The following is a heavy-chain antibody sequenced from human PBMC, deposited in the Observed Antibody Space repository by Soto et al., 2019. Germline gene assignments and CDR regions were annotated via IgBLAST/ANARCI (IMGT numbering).Heavy chain of an antibody. CDR1: GYMFTTYG. Sequence: ASVKVSCKASGYMFTTYGISWVRQAPGQGLEWMGWISAYDGNTKYAQKLQGRVTMTTDTSTSTAYMELRSLRSDDTAVYYCARERCSSTSCYKGPFYYYGLDVWGQGTTVTVSS. CDR3: ARERCSSTSCYKGPFYYYGLDV. D-gene: IGHD2-2*02. CDR2: ISAYDGNT. V-gene: IGHV1-18*01. J-gene: IGHJ6*02.